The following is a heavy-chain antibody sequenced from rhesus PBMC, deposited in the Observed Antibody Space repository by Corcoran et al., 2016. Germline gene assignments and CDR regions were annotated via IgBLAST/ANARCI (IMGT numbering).Heavy chain of an antibody. D-gene: IGHD3-34*01. V-gene: IGHV4-65*02. Sequence: QVQLQESGPGLVKPSETLSLTCAVSGGSISSSNWWSWIRQPPWKGLDGIGYISGSSGSTYYNPPLKSRVTISKDPSKNQFSLKRSSVTAADTAVYYCARGYSLDVWGRGVLVTVSS. CDR1: GGSISSSNW. CDR3: ARGYSLDV. J-gene: IGHJ5-2*02. CDR2: ISGSSGST.